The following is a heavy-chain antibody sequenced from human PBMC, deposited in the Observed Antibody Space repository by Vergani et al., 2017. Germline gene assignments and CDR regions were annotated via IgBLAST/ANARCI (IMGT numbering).Heavy chain of an antibody. D-gene: IGHD4-23*01. CDR2: IYPSDSYT. Sequence: EVQLVQSGAEVKKPGESLKISCKGSGYSFTSYWISWVRQMPGKGLEWMGRIYPSDSYTNYSPSFQGHVTISADKSISTAYLQWSSLKASDTAMYYCATSVVTRRDDSFDIWSQGTMVTVSS. J-gene: IGHJ3*02. CDR3: ATSVVTRRDDSFDI. CDR1: GYSFTSYW. V-gene: IGHV5-10-1*01.